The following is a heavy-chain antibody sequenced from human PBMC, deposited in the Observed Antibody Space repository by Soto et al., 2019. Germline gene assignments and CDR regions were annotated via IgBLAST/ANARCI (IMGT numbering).Heavy chain of an antibody. J-gene: IGHJ6*02. CDR3: ARHNGPLYVGYYYDMDV. CDR1: GGSISSSSYY. D-gene: IGHD3-16*01. CDR2: IYYSGYT. V-gene: IGHV4-39*01. Sequence: QLQLQESGPGLVKPSETLSLTCTVSGGSISSSSYYWGWIRQPPGKGLEWIGSIYYSGYTYYNPXLNSRVTISVDXSXNXXSLKLSSVTAADTAVYYCARHNGPLYVGYYYDMDVWGQGTTVTVSS.